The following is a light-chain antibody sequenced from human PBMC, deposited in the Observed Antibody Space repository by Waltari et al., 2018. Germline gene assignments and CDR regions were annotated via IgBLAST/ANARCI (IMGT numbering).Light chain of an antibody. CDR1: ESVRRA. CDR2: DAY. J-gene: IGKJ1*01. V-gene: IGKV3-20*01. Sequence: EIVLTQSPGTLSLSPGERATLSCRASESVRRALAWYQQGPGQAPRLLIYDAYSRATGIPDRFSGSGSGTDFSLTISRLEPEDFALYYCQHYRSLPVTFGQGTKVEIK. CDR3: QHYRSLPVT.